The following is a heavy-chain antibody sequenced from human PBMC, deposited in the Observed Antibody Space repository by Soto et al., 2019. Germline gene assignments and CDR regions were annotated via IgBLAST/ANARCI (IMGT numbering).Heavy chain of an antibody. CDR3: ARGSYDFWSGLSRDYYYYGMDV. J-gene: IGHJ6*02. Sequence: SETLSLTCTVSGGSISSYYWSWIRQPPGKGLEWIGYIYYSGSTNYNPSLKSRVTISVDTSKNQFSLKLSSVTAADTAVYYCARGSYDFWSGLSRDYYYYGMDVWGQGTTVTVYS. CDR2: IYYSGST. CDR1: GGSISSYY. D-gene: IGHD3-3*01. V-gene: IGHV4-59*01.